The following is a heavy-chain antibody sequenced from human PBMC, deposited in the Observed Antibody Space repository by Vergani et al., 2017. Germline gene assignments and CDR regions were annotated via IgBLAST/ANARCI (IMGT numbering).Heavy chain of an antibody. CDR3: ARDISPESGETYYDANDI. J-gene: IGHJ3*02. CDR2: IKKDGITT. V-gene: IGHV3-7*01. Sequence: EVQLVESGGTFVQPGGSLRLSCVASGFIFSNSWMSGVRQAPGKGLEWVANIKKDGITTHYVDTVKGRFTVSRDNAKMSLFLQMDSLRVEDTSVYYCARDISPESGETYYDANDIWGEGTTVTVSS. D-gene: IGHD2-15*01. CDR1: GFIFSNSW.